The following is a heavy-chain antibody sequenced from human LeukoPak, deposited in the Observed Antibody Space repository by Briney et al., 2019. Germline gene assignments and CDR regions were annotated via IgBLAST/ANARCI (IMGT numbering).Heavy chain of an antibody. CDR2: IKQDGSEK. CDR1: GFIFSTYY. D-gene: IGHD5-18*01. J-gene: IGHJ4*02. V-gene: IGHV3-7*01. Sequence: GGSLRLSCAASGFIFSTYYMSWVRQAPGKGLEWVANIKQDGSEKYYVDSVKGRFTISRDNAKNSLYLQMNSLRAEDTAVYYCARVDTAMANFDYWGQGTLVTVSS. CDR3: ARVDTAMANFDY.